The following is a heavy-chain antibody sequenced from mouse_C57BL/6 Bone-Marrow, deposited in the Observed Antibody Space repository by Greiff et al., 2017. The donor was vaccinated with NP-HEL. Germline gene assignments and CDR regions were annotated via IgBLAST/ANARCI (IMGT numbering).Heavy chain of an antibody. D-gene: IGHD1-1*01. CDR3: ARSIYYYGSSLFAY. CDR2: IYPRDGST. Sequence: VQLQQSGPELVKPGASVKLSCKASGYTFTSYDINWVKQRPGQGLEWIGWIYPRDGSTKYNEKFKGKATLTVDTSSSTAYMELHSLTSEDSAVYFCARSIYYYGSSLFAYWGQGTLVTVSA. CDR1: GYTFTSYD. J-gene: IGHJ3*01. V-gene: IGHV1-85*01.